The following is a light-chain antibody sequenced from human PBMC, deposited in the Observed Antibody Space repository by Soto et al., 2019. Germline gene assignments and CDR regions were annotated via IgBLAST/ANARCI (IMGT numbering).Light chain of an antibody. CDR3: QQYHTYPYT. CDR1: QGISSW. J-gene: IGKJ2*01. CDR2: ASS. Sequence: DIQMTQSPSSLSASVGDRVTITCRASQGISSWLAWYQQKPEKAPKSLIYASSSLHSGVPSRFSGSGFGTQFTLTISSLQPEDFATYYCQQYHTYPYTFGQGTKLEI. V-gene: IGKV1D-16*01.